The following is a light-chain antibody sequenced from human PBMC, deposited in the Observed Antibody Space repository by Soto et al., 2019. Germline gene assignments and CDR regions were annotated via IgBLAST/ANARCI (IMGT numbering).Light chain of an antibody. CDR2: AAS. J-gene: IGKJ5*01. V-gene: IGKV1-27*01. CDR3: QNYNSALIT. CDR1: QGTSHY. Sequence: DIQMTQSPSSLSASVGDRVTITCRASQGTSHYLVWYQQKPGTVPKLLIYAASTLQSGVPSRFSGSGSGTDFTLTISSLQPEDVATYYCQNYNSALITFGQGTRLEIK.